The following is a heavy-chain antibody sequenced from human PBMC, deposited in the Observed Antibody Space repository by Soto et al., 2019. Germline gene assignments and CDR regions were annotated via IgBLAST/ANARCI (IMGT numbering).Heavy chain of an antibody. V-gene: IGHV1-69*06. CDR2: IIPIFGTA. Sequence: SVKVSCKASGGTFSSYAISWVRQAPGQGLEWMGGIIPIFGTANYAQKFQGRVTITADKSTSTAYMELSSLRSEDTAVYYCAGHRSGYSYGFVIMHRYYDDNAVWG. J-gene: IGHJ6*02. CDR3: AGHRSGYSYGFVIMHRYYDDNAV. CDR1: GGTFSSYA. D-gene: IGHD5-18*01.